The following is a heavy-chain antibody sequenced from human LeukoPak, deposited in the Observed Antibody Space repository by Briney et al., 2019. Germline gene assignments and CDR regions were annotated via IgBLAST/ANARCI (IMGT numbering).Heavy chain of an antibody. J-gene: IGHJ4*02. D-gene: IGHD3-10*01. CDR3: ARAREFGELFY. Sequence: TGGSLRLSCAASGFTVSSNYMSWVRRAPGKGLEWVSVIYSGGSTYYADSVKGRFTISRDNSKNTLYLQMNSLRAEDTAVYYCARAREFGELFYWGQGTLVTVSS. V-gene: IGHV3-53*01. CDR2: IYSGGST. CDR1: GFTVSSNY.